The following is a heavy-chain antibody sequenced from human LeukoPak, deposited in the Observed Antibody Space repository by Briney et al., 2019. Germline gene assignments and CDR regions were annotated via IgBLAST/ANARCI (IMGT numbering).Heavy chain of an antibody. D-gene: IGHD6-19*01. CDR1: GGSFSSFY. J-gene: IGHJ3*02. CDR2: IYYSGST. Sequence: SETLSLTCTVSGGSFSSFYWSWVRQPPGKGLEWVGYIYYSGSTNSNPSLKSRVTISVDTSKNQFSLKLSSVTAADTAVYYCARHRSGWQIDAFDIWGQGTMVTVSS. V-gene: IGHV4-59*08. CDR3: ARHRSGWQIDAFDI.